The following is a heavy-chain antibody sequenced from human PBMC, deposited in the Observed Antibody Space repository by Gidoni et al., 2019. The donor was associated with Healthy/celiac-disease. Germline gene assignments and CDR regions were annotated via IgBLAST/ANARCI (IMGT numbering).Heavy chain of an antibody. CDR3: ARGCSSTSCYSYGMDV. D-gene: IGHD2-2*01. Sequence: QVQLVQSGAEVKKPGASVKVSCKASGYTFPSYAMHWVRQAPGQRLEWMGWINAGNGNTKYSQKFQGRVTITRDTSASTAYMELSSLRSEDTAVYYCARGCSSTSCYSYGMDVWGQGTTVTVSS. CDR1: GYTFPSYA. J-gene: IGHJ6*02. CDR2: INAGNGNT. V-gene: IGHV1-3*01.